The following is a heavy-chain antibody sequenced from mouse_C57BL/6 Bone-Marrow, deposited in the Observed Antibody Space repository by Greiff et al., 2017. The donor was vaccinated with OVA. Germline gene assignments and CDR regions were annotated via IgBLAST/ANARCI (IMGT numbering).Heavy chain of an antibody. CDR3: ARRDDGYYRFDY. Sequence: QVQLQQSGAELVRPGTSVKVSCKASGYSFTNYLIEWVKQRPGQGLEWIGVINPGSGGTNYNEKFKGKATLTADKSSSTAYMQLSSLTSEDSAVYFCARRDDGYYRFDYWGQGTTLTVSS. V-gene: IGHV1-54*01. J-gene: IGHJ2*01. CDR1: GYSFTNYL. CDR2: INPGSGGT. D-gene: IGHD2-3*01.